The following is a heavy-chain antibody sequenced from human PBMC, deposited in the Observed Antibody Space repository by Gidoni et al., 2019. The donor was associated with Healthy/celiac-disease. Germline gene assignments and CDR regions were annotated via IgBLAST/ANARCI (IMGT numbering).Heavy chain of an antibody. V-gene: IGHV3-7*04. CDR2: IKHGGSEK. CDR1: GFTFSRYW. D-gene: IGHD2-8*02. Sequence: EVQLVESGGGLVQPGGSLRLSCAASGFTFSRYWMIWVRQAHGKGLECVSNIKHGGSEKYYVDSVKGRFTISRDTAKNSLYLQMNSLRAEDTAVYYCARRGGYCTGGVCPLADAFAIWGQGTMVTVS. CDR3: ARRGGYCTGGVCPLADAFAI. J-gene: IGHJ3*02.